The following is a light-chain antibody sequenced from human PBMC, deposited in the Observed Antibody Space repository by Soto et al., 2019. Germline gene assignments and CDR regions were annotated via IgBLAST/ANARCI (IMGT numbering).Light chain of an antibody. V-gene: IGKV3D-15*01. Sequence: EIVMTQSPGTLSVSPGERATLSCGASQSVSSNLAWYQQKPGQAPRLLIYGASTRATGTPARFSGSGSGTEFTLSISSLQSEDFAVYYCQQYHNWVTFGGGTKVDIK. CDR1: QSVSSN. CDR3: QQYHNWVT. J-gene: IGKJ4*01. CDR2: GAS.